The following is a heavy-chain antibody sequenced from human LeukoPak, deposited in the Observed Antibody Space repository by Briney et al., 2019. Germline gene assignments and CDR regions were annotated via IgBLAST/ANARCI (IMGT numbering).Heavy chain of an antibody. J-gene: IGHJ2*01. V-gene: IGHV4-38-2*02. CDR3: ARHVHGHYDILTGSRVHWYFDL. CDR1: GYSISSGYY. CDR2: IYHSGST. Sequence: SETLSLTCTVSGYSISSGYYWGWIRQPPGKGLEWIGSIYHSGSTNYNPSLKSRVTISVDTSKNQFSLKLSSVTAADTAVYYCARHVHGHYDILTGSRVHWYFDLWGRGTLVTVSS. D-gene: IGHD3-9*01.